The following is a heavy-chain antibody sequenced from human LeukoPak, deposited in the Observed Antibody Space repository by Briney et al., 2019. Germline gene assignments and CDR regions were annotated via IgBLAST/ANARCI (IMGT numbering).Heavy chain of an antibody. CDR3: AGLLQQWPPINFDC. D-gene: IGHD5-18*01. J-gene: IGHJ4*02. CDR1: GFTFSRYW. Sequence: GGSLRLSCAASGFTFSRYWLSWVRQAPGKGLEWVADINQDESQKHYVDSVKGRFTISRDNAKNSLSLQMNSLRAEDTAVYYCAGLLQQWPPINFDCWGQGTLVTVSS. V-gene: IGHV3-7*01. CDR2: INQDESQK.